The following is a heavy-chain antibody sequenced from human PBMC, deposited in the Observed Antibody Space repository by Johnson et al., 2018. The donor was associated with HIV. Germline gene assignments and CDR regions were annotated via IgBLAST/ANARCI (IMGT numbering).Heavy chain of an antibody. V-gene: IGHV3-20*04. CDR2: INWNGGST. J-gene: IGHJ3*02. D-gene: IGHD1-26*01. CDR3: ARGAVGGTTYAFDI. CDR1: GFTFDDYG. Sequence: VQLVESGGVVVQPGGSLRLSCAASGFTFDDYGMSWVRQGPGKGLEWVSGINWNGGSTGYADSVKGRFTISRDNAKNSLYLQMNSLRAEDTALYYCARGAVGGTTYAFDIWGQGTMVTVSS.